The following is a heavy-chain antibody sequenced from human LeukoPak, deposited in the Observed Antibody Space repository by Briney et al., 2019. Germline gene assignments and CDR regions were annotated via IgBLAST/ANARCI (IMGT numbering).Heavy chain of an antibody. J-gene: IGHJ3*02. CDR1: GYTFTSYD. CDR2: MNPNSGNT. D-gene: IGHD2-21*01. V-gene: IGHV1-8*03. CDR3: ARGGGVVVGFYAFDI. Sequence: ASVKVSCKASGYTFTSYDINWVRQATGQGLEWMGWMNPNSGNTGYAQKFQGRVTITRNTSISTAYMELSSLRSEDTAVYYCARGGGVVVGFYAFDIWGQGTMVTVSS.